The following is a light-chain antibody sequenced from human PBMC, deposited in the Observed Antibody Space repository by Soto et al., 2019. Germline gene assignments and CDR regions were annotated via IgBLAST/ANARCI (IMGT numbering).Light chain of an antibody. V-gene: IGKV1-39*01. Sequence: DLQMTQSPSSLTASVGDSVTITCRASQRIGNLLNWYQQKPGKAPKLIIHTASTLQTGVPSRFTGSGSGTDFSLTINSLQPEDFATYYCQQSYTTLWTFGQGTRVEIK. J-gene: IGKJ1*01. CDR2: TAS. CDR3: QQSYTTLWT. CDR1: QRIGNL.